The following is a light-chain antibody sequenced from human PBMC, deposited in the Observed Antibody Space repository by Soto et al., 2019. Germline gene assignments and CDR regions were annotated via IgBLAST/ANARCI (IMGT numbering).Light chain of an antibody. V-gene: IGKV1-39*01. CDR1: QSISNH. CDR2: AAS. Sequence: TTRSPLSLPVTPGEPASISCRSSQSISNHVNWYQQKQGKAPKLRSVAASSLQSGVPSRCSGRRSGPDCTLTSSSLQPEDFATYYCQQSYSSPPTFGQGTKVDIK. CDR3: QQSYSSPPT. J-gene: IGKJ1*01.